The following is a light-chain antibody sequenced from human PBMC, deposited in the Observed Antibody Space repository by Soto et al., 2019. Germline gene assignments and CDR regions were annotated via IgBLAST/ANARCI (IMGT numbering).Light chain of an antibody. J-gene: IGKJ1*01. V-gene: IGKV1-5*03. CDR3: QHYNDYSWT. Sequence: DIHMTQSPSTLSASVGDRVTITCRASQSISIWLAWYQQKPGKAPNLLIYKTSSLESGVPSRFSGSESGTEFTITISSLQPDDFATYYCQHYNDYSWTFGQGTKVEIK. CDR2: KTS. CDR1: QSISIW.